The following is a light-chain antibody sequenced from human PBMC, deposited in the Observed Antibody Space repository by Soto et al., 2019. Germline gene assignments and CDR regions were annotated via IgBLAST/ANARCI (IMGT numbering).Light chain of an antibody. CDR1: SSNIGSNY. J-gene: IGLJ2*01. V-gene: IGLV1-47*01. Sequence: QSVLTQPPSASGTPGQRVTISCSGSSSNIGSNYVYWYQQLSGTAPKLLIYRNNQRPSGVPDRFSGSKSGTSASLAISWLRSEDEADYYCAAWDDSLSGVVFGGGTKLTVL. CDR2: RNN. CDR3: AAWDDSLSGVV.